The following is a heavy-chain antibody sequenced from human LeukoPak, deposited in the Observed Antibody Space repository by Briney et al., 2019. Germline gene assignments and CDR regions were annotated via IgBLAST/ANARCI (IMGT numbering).Heavy chain of an antibody. V-gene: IGHV1-18*01. J-gene: IGHJ4*02. CDR2: ISAYNGNT. CDR1: GYTFTRYG. CDR3: ARDPLTGRVGYFDY. Sequence: ASVKVSCKASGYTFTRYGVSWVRQAPGQGLEWMGWISAYNGNTNYAQKLQGRVTMTTDTSTSTAYMELRSLRSEDTAVYYCARDPLTGRVGYFDYWGQGTLVTVSS. D-gene: IGHD1-20*01.